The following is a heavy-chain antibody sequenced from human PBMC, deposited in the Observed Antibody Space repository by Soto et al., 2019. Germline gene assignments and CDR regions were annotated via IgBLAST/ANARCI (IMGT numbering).Heavy chain of an antibody. CDR1: GGSISSGYYY. Sequence: SETLSLTCSVSGGSISSGYYYWSWIRQPPGKGLEWIGNIYYSGNTYYNPSLKSRLIISIDTSKNQFSLKLSSVTAADTAVYYCARDRPGSYFDYWGQGTLVTVSS. J-gene: IGHJ4*02. CDR2: IYYSGNT. V-gene: IGHV4-30-4*02. CDR3: ARDRPGSYFDY. D-gene: IGHD1-26*01.